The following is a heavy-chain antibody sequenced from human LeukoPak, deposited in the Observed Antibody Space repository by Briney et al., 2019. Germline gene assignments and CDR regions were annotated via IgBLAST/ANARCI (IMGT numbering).Heavy chain of an antibody. J-gene: IGHJ6*03. D-gene: IGHD2-15*01. Sequence: GASVKVSCKASGYTFTSYNMHWVRQAPGQGLEWMGIINSSGGSTSYAQKFQGRVTMTRDMSTSTAYMELSSLRSEDTAVYYCAREGVRYCSGGSCYPRDYYYYYYMDVWGKGTTVTISS. CDR1: GYTFTSYN. CDR3: AREGVRYCSGGSCYPRDYYYYYYMDV. CDR2: INSSGGST. V-gene: IGHV1-46*01.